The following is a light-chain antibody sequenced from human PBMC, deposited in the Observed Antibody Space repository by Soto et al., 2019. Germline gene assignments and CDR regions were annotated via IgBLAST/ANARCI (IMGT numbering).Light chain of an antibody. J-gene: IGKJ2*01. V-gene: IGKV3-15*01. CDR2: GAT. CDR1: QAIRSN. Sequence: EIVMTQSPATLSVSPGERATLSCRSSQAIRSNLAWYQQRPGQPPRLLIYGATSRATGVPARFSGSGSGTEFTLSISSLQSEDAAVYFCQQVDAPVTFGQGTKLEIK. CDR3: QQVDAPVT.